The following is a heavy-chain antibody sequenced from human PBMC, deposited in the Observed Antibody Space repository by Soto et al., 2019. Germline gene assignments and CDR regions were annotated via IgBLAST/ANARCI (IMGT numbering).Heavy chain of an antibody. CDR3: ARGAPSAGYSSSWYDY. CDR2: IIPIFGTA. Sequence: ASVKVSCKASGGTFSSYAISWVRQAPGQGLEWMGGIIPIFGTANYAQKFQGRVTITADESTSTAYMELSSLRSEDTAGYYCARGAPSAGYSSSWYDYWGQGTLVTVSS. CDR1: GGTFSSYA. D-gene: IGHD6-13*01. V-gene: IGHV1-69*13. J-gene: IGHJ4*02.